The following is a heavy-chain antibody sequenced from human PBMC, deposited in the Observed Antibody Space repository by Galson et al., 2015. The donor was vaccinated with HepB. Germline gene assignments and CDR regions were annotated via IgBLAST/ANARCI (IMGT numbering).Heavy chain of an antibody. V-gene: IGHV3-30*03. Sequence: LSLTCTVSGGSISSSSYYWGWIRQPPGKGLEWLSVISYDGKNKFYADTVRGRFTISRDSSKNTLYLQMDSLRPEDTALYYCARVVVLSETYLGQEDLDHWGQGTLVTVSS. CDR3: ARVVVLSETYLGQEDLDH. CDR2: ISYDGKNK. D-gene: IGHD3-3*01. J-gene: IGHJ4*02. CDR1: GGSISSSS.